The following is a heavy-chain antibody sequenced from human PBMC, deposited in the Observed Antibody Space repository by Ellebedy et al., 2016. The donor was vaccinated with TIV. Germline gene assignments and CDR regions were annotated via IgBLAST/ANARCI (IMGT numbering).Heavy chain of an antibody. Sequence: MPSETLSLTCTVSGASIRTYKWSWIRQPPGKGLEWIGHVYYIGTTNYNPSLKRRVTMSVDMSKSQFSLKLDSVIAADTAVYFCARGGSGWYFDNWGQGTLVTVSS. CDR3: ARGGSGWYFDN. J-gene: IGHJ4*02. CDR1: GASIRTYK. V-gene: IGHV4-59*01. D-gene: IGHD6-19*01. CDR2: VYYIGTT.